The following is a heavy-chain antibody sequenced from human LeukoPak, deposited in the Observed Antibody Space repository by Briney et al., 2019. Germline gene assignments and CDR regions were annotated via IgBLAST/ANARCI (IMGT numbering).Heavy chain of an antibody. CDR2: INHSGST. CDR3: ARAQSGNAIDY. J-gene: IGHJ4*02. CDR1: GGSFSGYY. V-gene: IGHV4-34*01. D-gene: IGHD4-23*01. Sequence: SETLSLTCAVYGGSFSGYYWSWIRQPPGKGLEWIGEINHSGSTNYNPSLKSRVTISVDTSKNQFSLKLSSVTAADTAVYYCARAQSGNAIDYWGQGTLVTVSS.